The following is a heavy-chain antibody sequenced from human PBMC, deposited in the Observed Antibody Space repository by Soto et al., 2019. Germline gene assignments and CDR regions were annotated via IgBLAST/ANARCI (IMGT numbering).Heavy chain of an antibody. V-gene: IGHV3-53*01. CDR1: GFTVSSSY. J-gene: IGHJ4*02. Sequence: GSLRLSCAASGFTVSSSYMSWVRQAPGQGLEWVLVIYSGGSTYYADSVKGRFTISRDNSKNTLYLQMNSLRAEDTAVYYCAREPLTWGQGTLVTVSS. CDR3: AREPLT. CDR2: IYSGGST.